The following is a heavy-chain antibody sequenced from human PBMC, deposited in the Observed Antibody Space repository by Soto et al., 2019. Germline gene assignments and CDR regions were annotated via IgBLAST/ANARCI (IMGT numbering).Heavy chain of an antibody. D-gene: IGHD3-22*01. CDR3: AKSTFGYDSSGRTLFDY. Sequence: GGSLRLSCAASGFTFSSYGMHWVRQAPGKGLEWVAVISYDGSNKYYADSVKGRFTISRDNSKNTLYLQMNSLRAEDTAVYYCAKSTFGYDSSGRTLFDYWGQGTLVTVSS. V-gene: IGHV3-30*18. CDR2: ISYDGSNK. CDR1: GFTFSSYG. J-gene: IGHJ4*02.